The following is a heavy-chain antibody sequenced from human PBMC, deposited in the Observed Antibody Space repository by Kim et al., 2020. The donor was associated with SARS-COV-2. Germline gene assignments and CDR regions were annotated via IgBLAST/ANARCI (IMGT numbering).Heavy chain of an antibody. Sequence: GGSLRLSCAASGFTFSSYGMHWVRQAPGKGLEWVAVIWYDGSNKYYADSVKGRFTISRDNSKNTLYLQMNSLRAEDTAVYYCARDPDRELLRPSYFDYWGQGTLVTVSS. CDR1: GFTFSSYG. J-gene: IGHJ4*02. V-gene: IGHV3-33*01. CDR2: IWYDGSNK. CDR3: ARDPDRELLRPSYFDY. D-gene: IGHD1-26*01.